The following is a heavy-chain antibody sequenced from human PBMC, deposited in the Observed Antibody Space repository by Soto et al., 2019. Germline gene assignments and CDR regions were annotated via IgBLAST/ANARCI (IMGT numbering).Heavy chain of an antibody. CDR3: ATNSYYSLGV. V-gene: IGHV4-4*02. J-gene: IGHJ6*02. CDR2: IYHSGRT. Sequence: QVQLQESGPGLVKPSGTLSLTCAVSSGSISSGHWWNWVRQPPGKGLEWIGEIYHSGRTIYNPSLKSRVTVSVDKSMNQFSLKLTSVTAADTAVYYCATNSYYSLGVWGQGTAVTVSS. CDR1: SGSISSGHW.